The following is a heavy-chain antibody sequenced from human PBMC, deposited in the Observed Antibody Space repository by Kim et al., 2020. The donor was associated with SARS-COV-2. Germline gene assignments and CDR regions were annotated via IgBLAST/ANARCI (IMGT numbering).Heavy chain of an antibody. J-gene: IGHJ4*02. CDR3: ARTYFDFRSGFYSGLHF. D-gene: IGHD3-3*01. V-gene: IGHV3-30-3*01. Sequence: GGSLRLSCAASGFTFNSYPLHWVRQAPGKGLEWVTVISFDGNNKYYADSVRGRFSISRDDSKKTLYLQMNSLRTDDTAVYFCARTYFDFRSGFYSGLHFWGRGTLVTVSS. CDR1: GFTFNSYP. CDR2: ISFDGNNK.